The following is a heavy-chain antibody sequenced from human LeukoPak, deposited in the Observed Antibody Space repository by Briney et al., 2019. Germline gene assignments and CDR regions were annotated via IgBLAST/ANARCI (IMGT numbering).Heavy chain of an antibody. Sequence: GGSLRLSCVASGFTFDTYTMNWVRQAPGKGLEWVSSISSKSGYIHYADSVKGRFIVSRDNAKNSLSLQMNSLRAEDTAVYYCARVRTAYYPDYWGQGTLVTVSS. J-gene: IGHJ4*02. CDR3: ARVRTAYYPDY. CDR1: GFTFDTYT. CDR2: ISSKSGYI. D-gene: IGHD3/OR15-3a*01. V-gene: IGHV3-21*01.